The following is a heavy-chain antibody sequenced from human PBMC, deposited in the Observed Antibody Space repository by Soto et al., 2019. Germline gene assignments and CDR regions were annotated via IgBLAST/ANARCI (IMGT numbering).Heavy chain of an antibody. D-gene: IGHD2-2*01. Sequence: ASVKVSCKASGYTFTTYGINWVRQAPGQGLEWMGWVSPYNGDTSYAQKVQGRVTMTTDTSTRTAYLELRSLRSDDTAVYYCAREVGHMDVWGQGTTVTVSS. CDR1: GYTFTTYG. CDR2: VSPYNGDT. J-gene: IGHJ6*02. CDR3: AREVGHMDV. V-gene: IGHV1-18*04.